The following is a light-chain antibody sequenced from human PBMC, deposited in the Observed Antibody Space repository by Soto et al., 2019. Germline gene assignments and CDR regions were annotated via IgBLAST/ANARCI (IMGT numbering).Light chain of an antibody. J-gene: IGLJ1*01. CDR2: EVE. CDR3: SSYTTSYFYV. CDR1: GSDIGAYNY. Sequence: QSVLTQPASVSGSPGQSITISCTGSGSDIGAYNYVSWYQQHPGKAPKLIIYEVENRPSGVSNRFSASKSAFTASLTISGLQAEDEADYYCSSYTTSYFYVFGPGTKVTVL. V-gene: IGLV2-14*01.